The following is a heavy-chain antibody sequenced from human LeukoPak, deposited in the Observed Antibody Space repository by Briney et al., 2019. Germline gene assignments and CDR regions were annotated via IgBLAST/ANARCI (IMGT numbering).Heavy chain of an antibody. CDR1: GGSFSGYN. CDR3: ARGRLYDYVWGSYRYAFDY. D-gene: IGHD3-16*02. V-gene: IGHV4-34*01. CDR2: INHSGNT. J-gene: IGHJ4*02. Sequence: SETLSLTCGVYGGSFSGYNWTWIRQPPGRGLEWIGEINHSGNTNYNPSLKSRVTISVDTSKNQFSLNLNSVTAADTAVYYCARGRLYDYVWGSYRYAFDYWGQGTLVTVSS.